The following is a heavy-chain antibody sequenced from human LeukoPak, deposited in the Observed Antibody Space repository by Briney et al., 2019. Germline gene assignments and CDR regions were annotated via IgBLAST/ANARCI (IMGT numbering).Heavy chain of an antibody. V-gene: IGHV1-2*02. J-gene: IGHJ4*02. Sequence: ASVEVSCKASGYTFTGYYMHWVRQAPGQGLEWMGWINPNTGGTNHAQKFQGRVTMTRDTSISTAYMDMSRLRFDDTAAYYCARGGYSGQWHFDYWGQGTLVTVSS. CDR3: ARGGYSGQWHFDY. CDR1: GYTFTGYY. D-gene: IGHD5-12*01. CDR2: INPNTGGT.